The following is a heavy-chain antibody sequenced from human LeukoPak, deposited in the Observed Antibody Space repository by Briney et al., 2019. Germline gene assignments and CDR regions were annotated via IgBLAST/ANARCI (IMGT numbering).Heavy chain of an antibody. CDR2: IYTTGTT. Sequence: SQTLSLTCTVSGGSINSGSYYWNWIRQSAGRGLEWIGHIYTTGTTNCNPSLKSRVAISLDTSKNQFSLKLNSVTAADTAVYYCARCTSTSCYNFDYWGQGTLVTVSS. CDR3: ARCTSTSCYNFDY. D-gene: IGHD2-2*02. J-gene: IGHJ4*02. V-gene: IGHV4-61*09. CDR1: GGSINSGSYY.